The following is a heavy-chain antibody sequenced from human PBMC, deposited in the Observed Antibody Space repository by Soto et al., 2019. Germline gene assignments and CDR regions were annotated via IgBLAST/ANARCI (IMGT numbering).Heavy chain of an antibody. J-gene: IGHJ5*02. D-gene: IGHD6-19*01. CDR2: IYYSGST. CDR3: ARHTGYSSGKRWFDP. Sequence: SETLSLTCTVSGGSISSGSYFWGWIRQTPGKGLEWIGSIYYSGSTSYNPSLRSRVTMSVDTSKNQFSLKLSSVSAADTAVYYCARHTGYSSGKRWFDPWGQGTLVTVSS. V-gene: IGHV4-39*01. CDR1: GGSISSGSYF.